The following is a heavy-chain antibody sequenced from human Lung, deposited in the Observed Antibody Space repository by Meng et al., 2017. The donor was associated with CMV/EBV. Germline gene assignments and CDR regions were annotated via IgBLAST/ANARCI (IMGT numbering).Heavy chain of an antibody. Sequence: QLQASGPGLVKPSHTLSLTCTVSGASISSGEYFWSWIRQPPGKGLEWIGYMDYRGSTFYNPSLKSRVTISVDTSKNQFSLKLSSVTAADTAVYFCARGELLWDYWGQGTLVTVPS. CDR2: MDYRGST. CDR1: GASISSGEYF. CDR3: ARGELLWDY. V-gene: IGHV4-30-4*01. D-gene: IGHD2-2*01. J-gene: IGHJ4*02.